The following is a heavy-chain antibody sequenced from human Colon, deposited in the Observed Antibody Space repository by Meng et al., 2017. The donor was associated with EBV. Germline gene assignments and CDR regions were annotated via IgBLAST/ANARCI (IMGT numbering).Heavy chain of an antibody. CDR2: IYHGGNT. Sequence: QVPLQEPGPGLVEPSGTLSLTCAVAGASISSNNWWSWVRQSPGKGLEWIGEIYHGGNTNYNPSLKSRVTISVDRSNDQFSLSLSSVTAADTAVYYCARGNAYNAPSFDYWGQGTLVTVSS. CDR1: GASISSNNW. V-gene: IGHV4-4*02. D-gene: IGHD5-24*01. J-gene: IGHJ4*02. CDR3: ARGNAYNAPSFDY.